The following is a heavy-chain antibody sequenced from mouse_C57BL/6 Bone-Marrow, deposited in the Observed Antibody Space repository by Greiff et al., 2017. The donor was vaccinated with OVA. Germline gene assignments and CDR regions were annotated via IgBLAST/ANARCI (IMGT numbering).Heavy chain of an antibody. CDR2: ISYDGSN. D-gene: IGHD1-1*01. Sequence: EVQVVESGPGLVKPSQSLSLTCSVTGYSITSGYYWNWIRQFPGNKLEWMGYISYDGSNNYNPSLKNRISLTRDTSKNQFFLKLNSVTTEDTATYYCARSTTVVGVGYWGQGTTLTVSS. CDR3: ARSTTVVGVGY. V-gene: IGHV3-6*01. CDR1: GYSITSGYY. J-gene: IGHJ2*01.